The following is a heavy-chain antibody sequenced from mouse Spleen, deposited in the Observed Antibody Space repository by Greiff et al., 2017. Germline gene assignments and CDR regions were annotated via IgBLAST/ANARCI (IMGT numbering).Heavy chain of an antibody. CDR2: IDPSDSYT. CDR3: ARCPPGTGFAY. Sequence: VQLQQPGAELVKPGASVKLSCKASGYTFTSYWMQWVKQRPGQGLEWIGEIDPSDSYTNYNQKFKGKATLTVDTSSSTAYMQLSSLTSEDSAVYYCARCPPGTGFAYWGQGTLVTVSA. V-gene: IGHV1-50*01. D-gene: IGHD4-1*01. CDR1: GYTFTSYW. J-gene: IGHJ3*01.